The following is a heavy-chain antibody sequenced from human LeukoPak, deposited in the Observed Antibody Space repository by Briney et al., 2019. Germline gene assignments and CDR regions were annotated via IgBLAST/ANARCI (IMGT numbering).Heavy chain of an antibody. V-gene: IGHV3-64*04. CDR3: ARDLLYYDSSGLTLAFDY. CDR2: ISGNAASA. CDR1: GFTFSSYA. J-gene: IGHJ4*02. Sequence: GGSLRLSCSASGFTFSSYAMHWVRQAPGKGLEWVSTISGNAASAYYADSVKGRFTISRDNSKNTLYLQMNSLRAEDTAVYYCARDLLYYDSSGLTLAFDYWGQGTLVTVSS. D-gene: IGHD3-22*01.